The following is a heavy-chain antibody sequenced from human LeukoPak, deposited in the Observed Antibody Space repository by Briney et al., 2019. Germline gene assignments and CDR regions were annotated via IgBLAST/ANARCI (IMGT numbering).Heavy chain of an antibody. V-gene: IGHV3-33*01. CDR2: IWYDGGNK. Sequence: GGSLRLSCAASGFTFSESGMHWVRQAPGKGLEWVALIWYDGGNKYYADSVKGRYTISRDNSKNTLYLQMDSLRAEDTAVYYCARGYYYHTSGYWGIDYWGQGTLVTVSS. CDR1: GFTFSESG. CDR3: ARGYYYHTSGYWGIDY. D-gene: IGHD3-22*01. J-gene: IGHJ4*02.